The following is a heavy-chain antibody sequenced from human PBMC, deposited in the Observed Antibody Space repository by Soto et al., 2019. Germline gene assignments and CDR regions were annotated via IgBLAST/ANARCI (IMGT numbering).Heavy chain of an antibody. D-gene: IGHD3-3*01. CDR2: TRNKANSYTT. J-gene: IGHJ6*03. CDR3: ARAAEYYDFWSGYYIPTPANYTDV. V-gene: IGHV3-72*01. Sequence: PGGSLRLSCAASGFTFSDHYMDWVRQAPGKGLEWVGRTRNKANSYTTEYAASVKGRFTISRDDSKNSLYLQMNSLKTEDTAVYYCARAAEYYDFWSGYYIPTPANYTDVWGKGTNVTVS. CDR1: GFTFSDHY.